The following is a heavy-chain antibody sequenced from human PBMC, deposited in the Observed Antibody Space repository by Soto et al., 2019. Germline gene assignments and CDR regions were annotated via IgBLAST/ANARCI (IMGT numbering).Heavy chain of an antibody. CDR2: IYYSGRT. J-gene: IGHJ6*02. CDR3: ARGGVVVVAATTSLDV. D-gene: IGHD2-15*01. CDR1: GGSISRNY. V-gene: IGHV4-59*12. Sequence: SSETLSLTCAASGGSISRNYWSWIRQTPGKGLEWIGNIYYSGRTNSNPSLKSRVTITVDTSKQQFSLKLSSVTAADTAVYYCARGGVVVVAATTSLDVWGQGTTVTVS.